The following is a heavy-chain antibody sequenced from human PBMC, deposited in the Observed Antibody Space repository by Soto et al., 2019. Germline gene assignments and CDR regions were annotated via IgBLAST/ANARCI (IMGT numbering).Heavy chain of an antibody. CDR2: ISAYNGNT. CDR1: GYTFTSYG. D-gene: IGHD2-15*01. Sequence: ASVKVSCKASGYTFTSYGISWVRQAPGQGLEWMGWISAYNGNTNYAQKLQGRVTMTTDTSTSTAYMGLRSLRSDDTAVYYCARDYIAQGRYCSGGSCYPFFDYWGQGTLVTVS. J-gene: IGHJ4*02. CDR3: ARDYIAQGRYCSGGSCYPFFDY. V-gene: IGHV1-18*04.